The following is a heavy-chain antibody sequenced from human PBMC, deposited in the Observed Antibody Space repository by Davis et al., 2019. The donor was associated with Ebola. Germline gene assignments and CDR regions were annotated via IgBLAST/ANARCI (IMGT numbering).Heavy chain of an antibody. V-gene: IGHV4-34*01. D-gene: IGHD2-2*01. CDR3: ARVQYCSSTSCFLYYYYYMDV. CDR1: GGSFKGYF. J-gene: IGHJ6*03. Sequence: GSLRLSCAVYGGSFKGYFWSWIRQPPGKGLEWIGEINHRGYTNYNPSLKSRVTISVDTSKNQFSLKVSSVTAADTAVYYCARVQYCSSTSCFLYYYYYMDVWGKGTTVTVSS. CDR2: INHRGYT.